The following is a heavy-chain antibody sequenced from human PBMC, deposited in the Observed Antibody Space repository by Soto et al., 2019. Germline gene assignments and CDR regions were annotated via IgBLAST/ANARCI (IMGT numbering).Heavy chain of an antibody. V-gene: IGHV3-30*18. J-gene: IGHJ3*02. CDR3: AKESVGTFDI. D-gene: IGHD6-13*01. Sequence: QVQLVESGGGVVQPGRSLRLSCAASGFTFNTYGMHWVLHAPGQGLERVALISYDGSKNYYADSVKGRFTISRDNSKDTRYLQRNSLRAEDTAEYYCAKESVGTFDIWGQGTMVTASS. CDR1: GFTFNTYG. CDR2: ISYDGSKN.